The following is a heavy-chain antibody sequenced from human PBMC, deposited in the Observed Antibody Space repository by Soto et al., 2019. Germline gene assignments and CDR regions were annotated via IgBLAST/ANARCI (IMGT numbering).Heavy chain of an antibody. J-gene: IGHJ4*02. V-gene: IGHV1-3*01. CDR2: INAGNGNT. CDR3: ARDQGYSSGWSFDY. CDR1: GYTFTSYA. D-gene: IGHD6-19*01. Sequence: QVQLVQSGAEVKKPGASVKVSCKASGYTFTSYAMHWVRQAPGQRLEWMGWINAGNGNTKYSQKFQGRVTITRDTXXSTAYMELSSLRSEDTAVYYCARDQGYSSGWSFDYWGQGTLVTVSS.